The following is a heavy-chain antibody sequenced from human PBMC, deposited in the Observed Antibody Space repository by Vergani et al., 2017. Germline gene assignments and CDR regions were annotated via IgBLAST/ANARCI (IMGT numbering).Heavy chain of an antibody. J-gene: IGHJ4*02. CDR3: ARTESFILRYFHWAL. V-gene: IGHV4-38-2*02. CDR1: GGSISSGYY. Sequence: QLHLQESGPGLVKPSETLSLTCTVSGGSISSGYYWGWIRQPPGKGLEWIGSIYHSGSTYYNPSLKSRVTISVDTSKNQFSLKRSSVTAADTAVYYCARTESFILRYFHWALWGQGTLVTVSS. D-gene: IGHD3-9*01. CDR2: IYHSGST.